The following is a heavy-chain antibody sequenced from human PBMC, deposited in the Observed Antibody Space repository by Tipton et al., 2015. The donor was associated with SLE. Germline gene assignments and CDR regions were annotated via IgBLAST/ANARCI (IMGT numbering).Heavy chain of an antibody. CDR1: GGSISSGSYY. V-gene: IGHV4-61*02. CDR2: IYTSGST. J-gene: IGHJ6*03. Sequence: LRLSCTVSGGSISSGSYYWSWIRQPPGKGLKWIGCIYTSGSTNYNPSLKSRVTISVDTSKNQFSRKLSSVTAADTAVYYCAIEVAVAGGHYDYYMDVLGKGPTVTVSS. CDR3: AIEVAVAGGHYDYYMDV. D-gene: IGHD6-19*01.